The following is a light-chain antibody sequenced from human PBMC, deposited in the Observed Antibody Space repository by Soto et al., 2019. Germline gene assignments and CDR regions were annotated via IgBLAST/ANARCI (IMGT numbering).Light chain of an antibody. Sequence: QAVVTQPTSASGTPGQRVTISCSGSSSNIGSYTVNWYQQLPGTAPKLLIYSNNQRPSGVPDRFSGSKSGTSASLAISGLQSEDEADYYCEAWDDSLNGAVFGGGTQLTVL. V-gene: IGLV1-44*01. CDR3: EAWDDSLNGAV. CDR2: SNN. J-gene: IGLJ7*01. CDR1: SSNIGSYT.